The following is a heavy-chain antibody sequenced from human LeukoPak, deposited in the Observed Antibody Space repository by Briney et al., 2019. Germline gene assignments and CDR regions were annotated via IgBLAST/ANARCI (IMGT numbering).Heavy chain of an antibody. D-gene: IGHD3-10*01. J-gene: IGHJ5*02. CDR2: IYYSGST. CDR3: ARGPRLWFGELSGRWFDP. V-gene: IGHV4-39*01. Sequence: SETLSLTCTVSGGSISSSSYYWGWIRQPPGKGLEWTGSIYYSGSTYYNPSLKSRVTISVDTSKNQFSLKLSSVTAADTAVYYCARGPRLWFGELSGRWFDPWGQGTLVAVSS. CDR1: GGSISSSSYY.